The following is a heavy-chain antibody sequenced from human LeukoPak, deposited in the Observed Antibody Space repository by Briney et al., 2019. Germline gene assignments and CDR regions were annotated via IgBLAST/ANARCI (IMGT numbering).Heavy chain of an antibody. CDR3: ARSLVTIFDY. CDR2: IYPGDSET. V-gene: IGHV5-51*01. J-gene: IGHJ4*02. Sequence: GESLKISCKGSGYSFTSYWIGWVRQMSGKDLEWVGIIYPGDSETRYSPSFQGQVTISADKSISTAYLQWSSLKASDTAIYYCARSLVTIFDYWGQGTLVTVSS. D-gene: IGHD6-6*01. CDR1: GYSFTSYW.